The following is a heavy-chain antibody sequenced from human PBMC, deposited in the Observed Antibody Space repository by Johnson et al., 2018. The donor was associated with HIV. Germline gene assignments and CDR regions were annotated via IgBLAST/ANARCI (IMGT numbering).Heavy chain of an antibody. D-gene: IGHD3-22*01. CDR3: VRDSFYYDYDSFDI. V-gene: IGHV3-30*02. Sequence: QMLLVESGGGVVQPGGSLRLSCAASGFTFSSYGMHWVRQAPGKGLEWVAFIRYDGSNKYYADSVKGRFTISRDNSKNTLYLQMNSLRVEDTAIYYCVRDSFYYDYDSFDIWGRGTMVTVSS. CDR2: IRYDGSNK. J-gene: IGHJ3*02. CDR1: GFTFSSYG.